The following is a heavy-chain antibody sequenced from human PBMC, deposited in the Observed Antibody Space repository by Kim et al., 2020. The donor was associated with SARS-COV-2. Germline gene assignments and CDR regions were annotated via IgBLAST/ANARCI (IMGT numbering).Heavy chain of an antibody. D-gene: IGHD2-8*01. V-gene: IGHV3-23*01. CDR2: FSGSGGGT. Sequence: GGSLRLSCAASGFILSSHAMSWVRQAPGKGLEWVSVFSGSGGGTNYADSVKGRFTISRDDSKNTLYLQMNSLRAEDTAVYYCAGRIVVRVSGYLDSWGQGTLVTVSS. CDR1: GFILSSHA. J-gene: IGHJ5*01. CDR3: AGRIVVRVSGYLDS.